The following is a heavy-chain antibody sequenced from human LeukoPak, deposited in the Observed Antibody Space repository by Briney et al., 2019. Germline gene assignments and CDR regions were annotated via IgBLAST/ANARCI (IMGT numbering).Heavy chain of an antibody. CDR3: ARDRSSSWYKALTNYYMDV. D-gene: IGHD6-13*01. V-gene: IGHV4-59*01. Sequence: SETLSLTCTVSGGSISSYYWSWIRQPPGKGLEWIGYIYYSGSTNYNPSLKSRVTISVDTSKNQFSLKLSSVPAADTAVYYCARDRSSSWYKALTNYYMDVWGKGTTVTVSS. CDR1: GGSISSYY. J-gene: IGHJ6*03. CDR2: IYYSGST.